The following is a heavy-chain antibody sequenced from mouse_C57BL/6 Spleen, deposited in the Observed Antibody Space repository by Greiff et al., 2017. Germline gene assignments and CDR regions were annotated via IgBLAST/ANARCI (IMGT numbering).Heavy chain of an antibody. V-gene: IGHV5-17*01. D-gene: IGHD3-2*02. CDR2: ISSGSSTI. CDR1: GFTFSDYG. CDR3: ARTAQAPDYIDY. Sequence: EVKLVESGGGLVKPGGSLKLSCAASGFTFSDYGMHWVRQAPEKGLEWVAYISSGSSTIYYADTVKGRFTISRDNAKNTLFLQMTSLRSEDTAMYYCARTAQAPDYIDYWGQGTTLTVSS. J-gene: IGHJ2*01.